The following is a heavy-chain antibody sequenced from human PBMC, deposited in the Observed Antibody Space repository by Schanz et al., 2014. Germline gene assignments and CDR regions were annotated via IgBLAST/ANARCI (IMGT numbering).Heavy chain of an antibody. CDR2: VHSSGST. CDR3: ARHLPGGYNNHGWFDP. CDR1: GGSIRGYY. D-gene: IGHD4-4*01. V-gene: IGHV4-59*08. J-gene: IGHJ5*02. Sequence: QVQLQESGPGLVKPSETLSLTCTVSGGSIRGYYCSWIRQPPGKGLEWIGYVHSSGSTNYNSSLRSRVPKQEDPPKTQFPLKWGSVTAADTAVYYCARHLPGGYNNHGWFDPWGQGTLVTVSS.